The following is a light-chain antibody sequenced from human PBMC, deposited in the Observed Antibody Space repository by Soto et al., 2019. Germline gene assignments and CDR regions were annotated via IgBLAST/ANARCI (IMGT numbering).Light chain of an antibody. CDR3: QQYHGWPSLT. CDR1: QSVRNNY. Sequence: EIVLTQSPGTLSLSPGERATLSCRASQSVRNNYLAWYQQKPGQAPRLLIYGAGSRATGIPDRFSGSGSGTDFTLTISRLEPEDVAVYFCQQYHGWPSLTFGGGPRWIS. V-gene: IGKV3-20*01. J-gene: IGKJ4*01. CDR2: GAG.